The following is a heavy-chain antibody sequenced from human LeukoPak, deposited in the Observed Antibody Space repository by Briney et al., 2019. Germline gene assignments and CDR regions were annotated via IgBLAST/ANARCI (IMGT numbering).Heavy chain of an antibody. D-gene: IGHD2-21*01. CDR1: GYTFTKYY. CDR3: TRGFQHGFDP. Sequence: ASVKVSCKASGYTFTKYYVEWVRQAPGQGLEWTGWINPASGGTKLAQRFQGRVTMTTNTSISAASMELSSLTSDDTAVYYCTRGFQHGFDPWGQGTLVTVSS. J-gene: IGHJ5*02. CDR2: INPASGGT. V-gene: IGHV1-2*02.